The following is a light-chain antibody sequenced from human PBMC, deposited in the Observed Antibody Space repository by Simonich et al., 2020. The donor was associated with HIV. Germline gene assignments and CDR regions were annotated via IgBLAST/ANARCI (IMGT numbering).Light chain of an antibody. J-gene: IGKJ1*01. Sequence: DIVMTQSPDSLAVSLGERAPITCKSSQSVLSSSNNKTSLAWYQQKPGQPPKLLIYWASTRESGVPDRFSGSGSGTDFTLTISSLQAEDVAVYYCQQYYSTPWTFGQGTKVEIK. CDR2: WAS. CDR1: QSVLSSSNNKTS. CDR3: QQYYSTPWT. V-gene: IGKV4-1*01.